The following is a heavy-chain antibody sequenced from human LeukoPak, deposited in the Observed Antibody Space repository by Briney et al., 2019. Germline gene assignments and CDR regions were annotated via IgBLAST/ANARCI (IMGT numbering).Heavy chain of an antibody. CDR3: ARTDSSSWYPNWFGP. D-gene: IGHD6-13*01. Sequence: GGSLRLSCATSGFTFSDYYMSWIRQAPGKGLEWVSYISSSGSTIYHADSVKGRITISRDNAKNSLYLQMNSLRAEDTAVYYCARTDSSSWYPNWFGPWGQGTLVTVSS. V-gene: IGHV3-11*01. CDR1: GFTFSDYY. CDR2: ISSSGSTI. J-gene: IGHJ5*02.